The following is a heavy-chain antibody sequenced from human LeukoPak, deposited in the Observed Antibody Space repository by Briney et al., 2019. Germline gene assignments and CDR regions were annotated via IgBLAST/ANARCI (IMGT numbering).Heavy chain of an antibody. CDR3: ARSANQGGIWV. CDR1: GYNFTSYW. V-gene: IGHV5-51*01. Sequence: GEPLKISCKGSGYNFTSYWIAWVRQMPGKGLEWMGIIYPGDSDTRYSPSFQGQVTISVDKSISTVYLQWSNLKASDTAMHYCARSANQGGIWVWGQGTLVTVSS. D-gene: IGHD3-16*01. J-gene: IGHJ4*02. CDR2: IYPGDSDT.